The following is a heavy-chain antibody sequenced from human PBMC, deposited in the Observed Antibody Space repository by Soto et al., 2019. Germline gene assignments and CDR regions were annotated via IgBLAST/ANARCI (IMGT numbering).Heavy chain of an antibody. CDR3: ARVGSRGWQKKSRGYYYGMDV. CDR1: GGSISSYY. Sequence: TLSLTCTVSGGSISSYYWSWIRQPPGKGLEWIGYIYYSGSTNYNPSLKSRVTISVDTSKNQFSLKLSSVTAADTAVYYCARVGSRGWQKKSRGYYYGMDVWGQGTTVTVSS. J-gene: IGHJ6*02. V-gene: IGHV4-59*01. D-gene: IGHD6-19*01. CDR2: IYYSGST.